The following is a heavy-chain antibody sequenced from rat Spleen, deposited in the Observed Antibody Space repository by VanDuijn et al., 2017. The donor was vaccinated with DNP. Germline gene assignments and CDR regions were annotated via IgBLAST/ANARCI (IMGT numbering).Heavy chain of an antibody. V-gene: IGHV5-22*01. D-gene: IGHD4-3*01. CDR1: GFTFSAYY. Sequence: VQLVESGGGLVQPGRSLKLSCAASGFTFSAYYMAWVRQVPAKGLEWVAYIGSPAYAPYYADSVKGRFTISRDNAKSTLHLQMNSLRSEDMATYYCVRWNSGHFDYWGQGVMVTVSS. J-gene: IGHJ2*01. CDR3: VRWNSGHFDY. CDR2: IGSPAYAP.